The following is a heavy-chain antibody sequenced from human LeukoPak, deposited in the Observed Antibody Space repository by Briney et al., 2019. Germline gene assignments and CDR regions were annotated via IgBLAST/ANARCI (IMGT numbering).Heavy chain of an antibody. CDR2: VDPEDGET. V-gene: IGHV1-69-2*01. CDR1: GYTFTDYY. CDR3: AISMVRGVIHPN. D-gene: IGHD3-10*01. Sequence: GASVKVSCKVSGYTFTDYYMHWVQQAPGKGLEWMGLVDPEDGETIYAEKFQGRVTITADTSTDTAYMELSSLRSEDTAVYYCAISMVRGVIHPNWGQGTLVTVSS. J-gene: IGHJ4*02.